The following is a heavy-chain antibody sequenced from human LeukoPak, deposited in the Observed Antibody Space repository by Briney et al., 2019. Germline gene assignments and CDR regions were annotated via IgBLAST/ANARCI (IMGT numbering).Heavy chain of an antibody. CDR3: ARDYSSSWSRSAFDI. CDR2: ISYDGSNK. D-gene: IGHD6-13*01. V-gene: IGHV3-30*04. J-gene: IGHJ3*02. Sequence: GRSLRLSCAASGFTFSSYAMHRVRQAPGKGLEWVAVISYDGSNKYYADSVKGRFTISRDNSKNTLYLQMNSLRAEDTAVYYCARDYSSSWSRSAFDIWGQGTMVTVSS. CDR1: GFTFSSYA.